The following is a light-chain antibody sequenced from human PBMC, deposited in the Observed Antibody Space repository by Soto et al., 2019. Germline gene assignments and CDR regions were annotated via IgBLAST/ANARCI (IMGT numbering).Light chain of an antibody. V-gene: IGLV2-14*03. CDR1: SSEVGRYNY. CDR3: SSFTSSSTFV. CDR2: DVS. Sequence: QSVLAQPASVSGSRGQSITISCTGTSSEVGRYNYVSWFQQHPGKVPKLIIYDVSNWPSGVSDRFSGSKSGNTASLTISWLHPEDEADYYCSSFTSSSTFVFGTGTKVTVL. J-gene: IGLJ1*01.